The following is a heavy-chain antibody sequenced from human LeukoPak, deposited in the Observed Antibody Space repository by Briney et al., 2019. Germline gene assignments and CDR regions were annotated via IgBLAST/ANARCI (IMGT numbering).Heavy chain of an antibody. CDR2: ISYDGSNK. D-gene: IGHD2-15*01. V-gene: IGHV3-30-3*01. CDR1: GFTFSSYW. Sequence: GGSLRLSCAASGFTFSSYWMSWVRQAPGKGLEWVAVISYDGSNKYYADSVKGRFTISRDNSKNTLYLQMNSLRAEDTAVYYCARDVVDIVVVVAATGGPYYYYYGMDVWGQGTTVTVSS. CDR3: ARDVVDIVVVVAATGGPYYYYYGMDV. J-gene: IGHJ6*02.